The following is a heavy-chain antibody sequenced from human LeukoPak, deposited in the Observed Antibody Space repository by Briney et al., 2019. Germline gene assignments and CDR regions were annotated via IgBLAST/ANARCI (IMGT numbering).Heavy chain of an antibody. V-gene: IGHV3-30*04. J-gene: IGHJ4*02. CDR1: GFTFSNFA. D-gene: IGHD4-17*01. Sequence: GGSLRLSCAAAGFTFSNFAMHWVRQAPGKGLEWVAVLSYDGSYKYYADSVKGRFTISRDNSKNTLYLQMNSLRAEDTAVYYCAKDLTTVTTQGDYWGQGTLVTVSS. CDR3: AKDLTTVTTQGDY. CDR2: LSYDGSYK.